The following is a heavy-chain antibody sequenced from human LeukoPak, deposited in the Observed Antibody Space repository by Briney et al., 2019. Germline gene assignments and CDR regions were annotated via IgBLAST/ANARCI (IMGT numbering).Heavy chain of an antibody. CDR2: ISYDGSNK. D-gene: IGHD1-26*01. J-gene: IGHJ4*02. Sequence: GGSLRLSCAASGFTFSSYGMHWVRQAPGKGLEWVAVISYDGSNKYYADPVKGRFTISRDNSKNTLYLQMNSLRAEDTAVYYCAKDREGRGSYYFDYWGQGTLVTVSS. V-gene: IGHV3-30*18. CDR1: GFTFSSYG. CDR3: AKDREGRGSYYFDY.